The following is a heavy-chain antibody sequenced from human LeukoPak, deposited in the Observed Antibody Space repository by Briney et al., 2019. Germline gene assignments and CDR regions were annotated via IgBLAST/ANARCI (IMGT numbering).Heavy chain of an antibody. J-gene: IGHJ4*02. V-gene: IGHV3-23*01. CDR2: ISGSGGST. Sequence: GGSLRLSCAASGFTFSSYAMSWVRQAPGKGLEWVSAISGSGGSTYYADSVKGRFSISRDNSKNTLYLQMNSLRAEDTAVYYCARDKYSSGWRLFDYWGQGTLVTVSS. CDR3: ARDKYSSGWRLFDY. CDR1: GFTFSSYA. D-gene: IGHD6-19*01.